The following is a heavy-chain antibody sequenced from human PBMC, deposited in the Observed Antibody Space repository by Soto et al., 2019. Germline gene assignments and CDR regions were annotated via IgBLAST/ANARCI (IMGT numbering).Heavy chain of an antibody. V-gene: IGHV4-30-2*01. J-gene: IGHJ5*02. CDR3: ARGYSSSWWFDP. CDR1: GGSISSGGYS. D-gene: IGHD6-6*01. CDR2: IYHSGST. Sequence: SETLSLTCAVSGGSISSGGYSWSWIRQPPGKGLEWIGYIYHSGSTYYNPSLKSRVTISVDRSKNQFSLKLSSVTAADTAVYYCARGYSSSWWFDPWGQGTLVTVSS.